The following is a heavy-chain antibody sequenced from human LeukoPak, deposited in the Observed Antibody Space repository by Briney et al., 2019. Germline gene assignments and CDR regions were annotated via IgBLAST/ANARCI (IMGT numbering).Heavy chain of an antibody. J-gene: IGHJ4*02. Sequence: GGSLRLSCAGSGFNFNNYGMQWVRQAPGKGLEWVTFIPSDGNNQYYADSVKGRFTISRDNYRNTLYLQMNGLRVEDTAVYYCVKDTGRGDFWGQGTLVTVSS. CDR2: IPSDGNNQ. CDR3: VKDTGRGDF. CDR1: GFNFNNYG. D-gene: IGHD3-10*01. V-gene: IGHV3-30*02.